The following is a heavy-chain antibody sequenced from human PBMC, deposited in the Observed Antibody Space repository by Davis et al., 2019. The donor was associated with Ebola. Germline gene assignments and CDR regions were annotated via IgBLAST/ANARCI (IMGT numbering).Heavy chain of an antibody. J-gene: IGHJ4*02. CDR1: GYTFTNSW. CDR2: IYPDDSDT. D-gene: IGHD6-13*01. Sequence: GESPKIPCKGSGYTFTNSWIGWVRQKPGKGLEWMGIIYPDDSDTRYSPSFQGQVTISVDRSISTAYLQWSSLKASDTAMYYCARQESLYGSIDYWGQGTLVTVSS. V-gene: IGHV5-51*01. CDR3: ARQESLYGSIDY.